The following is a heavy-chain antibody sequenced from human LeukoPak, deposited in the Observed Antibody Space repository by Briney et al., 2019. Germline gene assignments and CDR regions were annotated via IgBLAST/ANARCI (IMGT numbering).Heavy chain of an antibody. D-gene: IGHD2-2*01. V-gene: IGHV4-59*12. CDR1: GGSISSYY. J-gene: IGHJ5*02. CDR2: IYYSGST. Sequence: SETLSLTCTVSGGSISSYYWSWIRQPPGKGLEWIGYIYYSGSTNYNPSLKSRVTISVDTSKNQFSLKLSSVTAADTAVYYCASRKRTYCSSTSCSPLRWFDPWGQGTLVTVSS. CDR3: ASRKRTYCSSTSCSPLRWFDP.